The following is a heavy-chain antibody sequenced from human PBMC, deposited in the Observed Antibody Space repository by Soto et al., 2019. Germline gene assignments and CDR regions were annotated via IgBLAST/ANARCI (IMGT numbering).Heavy chain of an antibody. D-gene: IGHD3-22*01. Sequence: PGGSLRLSCVASGFPFRDYGVSWVRQAPGKGLEWVSGIGGSGDDTRYADSVKGRFTLSRDNSKNTLFLQMSSLRAEDTAVYYCARSHLYYDSSGYPDYWGQGTLVTVSS. V-gene: IGHV3-23*01. CDR1: GFPFRDYG. CDR3: ARSHLYYDSSGYPDY. J-gene: IGHJ4*02. CDR2: IGGSGDDT.